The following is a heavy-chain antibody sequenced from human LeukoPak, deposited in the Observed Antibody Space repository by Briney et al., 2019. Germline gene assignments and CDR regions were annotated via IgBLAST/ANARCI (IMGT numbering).Heavy chain of an antibody. CDR2: ISSSGGTI. D-gene: IGHD2-15*01. CDR1: GFTFSSYE. CDR3: ASTLRYCSGGSCFDY. V-gene: IGHV3-48*03. J-gene: IGHJ4*02. Sequence: GGSLRLSCAASGFTFSSYEMNWVRQAPGKGLEWVSYISSSGGTIYYADSVKGRFTISRDNAKNSLSLQMNSLRAEDTAVYYCASTLRYCSGGSCFDYWGQGALVTVSS.